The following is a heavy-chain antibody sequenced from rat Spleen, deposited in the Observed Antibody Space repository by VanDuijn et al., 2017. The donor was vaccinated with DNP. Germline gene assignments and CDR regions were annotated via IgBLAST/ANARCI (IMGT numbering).Heavy chain of an antibody. CDR2: INYDGINT. CDR3: TSNPHIRTAAPFDY. D-gene: IGHD3-8*01. V-gene: IGHV5-29*01. Sequence: EVQLVESDGGLMQPGRSLKLSCAASGFAFSGYYMAWVRQAPTKGLEWVATINYDGINTYYRDSVKGRFTISRDNAKSTLYLQVNSLRSEDTATYYCTSNPHIRTAAPFDYWGQGVMVTVSS. J-gene: IGHJ2*01. CDR1: GFAFSGYY.